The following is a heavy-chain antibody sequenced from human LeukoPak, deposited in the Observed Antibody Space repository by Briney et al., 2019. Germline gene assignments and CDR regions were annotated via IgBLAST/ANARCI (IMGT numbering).Heavy chain of an antibody. V-gene: IGHV3-7*01. CDR1: GFTLSSYW. CDR2: IKQDGSEK. J-gene: IGHJ4*02. Sequence: GGSLRLSCAASGFTLSSYWMSWVRQAPGKGLEWVANIKQDGSEKYYVDSVKGRFTISRDNAKNSLYLQMNSLRAEDTAVYYCARGHVDIVATIDYWGQGTLVTVSS. CDR3: ARGHVDIVATIDY. D-gene: IGHD5-12*01.